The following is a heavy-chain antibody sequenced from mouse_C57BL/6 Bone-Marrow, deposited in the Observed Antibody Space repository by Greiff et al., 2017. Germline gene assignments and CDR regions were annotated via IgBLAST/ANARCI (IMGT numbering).Heavy chain of an antibody. CDR3: APYDYDGGFAY. Sequence: QVQLQQPGAELVMPGASVKLSCKASGYTFTSYWMHWVKQSPGQGLEWIGEIDPSDSYTNYNQKFKGKSTLTVDKSSSTAYMQISSLTSDDSSVYYCAPYDYDGGFAYWGQGTLVTVSA. CDR2: IDPSDSYT. V-gene: IGHV1-69*01. CDR1: GYTFTSYW. J-gene: IGHJ3*01. D-gene: IGHD2-4*01.